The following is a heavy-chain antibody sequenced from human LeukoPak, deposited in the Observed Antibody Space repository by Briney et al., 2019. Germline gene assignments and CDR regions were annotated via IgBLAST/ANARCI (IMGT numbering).Heavy chain of an antibody. J-gene: IGHJ4*02. CDR3: ARETEGLDY. CDR2: ISYDGRNK. V-gene: IGHV3-30*19. CDR1: GFTFTSYG. D-gene: IGHD2-21*02. Sequence: GGSLRLSCAASGFTFTSYGMHWIRQTPGKGLEWVAVISYDGRNKYYADFVKGRFTISRDNSKNTLYLQMNSLRVEDTAVYYCARETEGLDYWGQGTLVTVSS.